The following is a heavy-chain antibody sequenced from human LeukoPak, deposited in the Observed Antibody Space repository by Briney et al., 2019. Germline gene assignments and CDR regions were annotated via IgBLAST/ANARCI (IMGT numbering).Heavy chain of an antibody. D-gene: IGHD4-17*01. CDR3: AIGYSDGLR. CDR1: GFTFSNYL. CDR2: IKEDGREH. J-gene: IGHJ4*02. Sequence: GGSLRLSCAASGFTFSNYLMTWVRQGPGEGLEWLAHIKEDGREHHSVDSVKGRFTISRNNANNSLSMQMSGLRVKYTAVYYSAIGYSDGLRWGQGTQVTVSS. V-gene: IGHV3-7*01.